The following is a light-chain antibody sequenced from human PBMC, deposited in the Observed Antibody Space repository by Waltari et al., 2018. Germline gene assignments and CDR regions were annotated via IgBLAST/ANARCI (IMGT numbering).Light chain of an antibody. V-gene: IGKV4-1*01. J-gene: IGKJ5*01. CDR3: QQYYSTIT. CDR1: QSVLYNSNNKNY. CDR2: WAS. Sequence: DIVMTQSPDSLAVSLGERATINCKSSQSVLYNSNNKNYLAWYQQKPGQPPQLLIYWASTRESGVPDRVSGSGSGTDFTLTNSSLQAEDVAVYYCQQYYSTITFGQGTRLEIK.